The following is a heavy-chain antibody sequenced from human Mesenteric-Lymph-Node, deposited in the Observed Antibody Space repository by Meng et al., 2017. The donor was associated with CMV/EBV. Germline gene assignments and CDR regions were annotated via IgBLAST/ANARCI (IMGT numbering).Heavy chain of an antibody. J-gene: IGHJ6*02. CDR1: ELTFSSYG. CDR2: IRYDGADK. Sequence: GESLKISCASSELTFSSYGMHWVRQAPGKGLEWVAFIRYDGADKYYADSVKGRFTISRDNSRNTLYLQMNSLRAEDTAVYYCARAPFSSGWEYYYYYYGMDVWGQGTTVTVSS. V-gene: IGHV3-30*02. D-gene: IGHD6-19*01. CDR3: ARAPFSSGWEYYYYYYGMDV.